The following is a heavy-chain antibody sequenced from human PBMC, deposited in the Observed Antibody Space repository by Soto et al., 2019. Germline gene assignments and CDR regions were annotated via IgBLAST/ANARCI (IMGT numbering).Heavy chain of an antibody. CDR2: ISGSGGST. CDR1: GFTFSSYA. D-gene: IGHD2-2*01. CDR3: GTVVSTSSVYYYGMDV. Sequence: GGSLRLSCAASGFTFSSYAMSWVRQAPGKGLEWVSAISGSGGSTYYADSVKGRFTISRDNSKNTLYLQMNSLRAEDTAVYYCGTVVSTSSVYYYGMDVWGQGTTVTVSS. V-gene: IGHV3-23*01. J-gene: IGHJ6*02.